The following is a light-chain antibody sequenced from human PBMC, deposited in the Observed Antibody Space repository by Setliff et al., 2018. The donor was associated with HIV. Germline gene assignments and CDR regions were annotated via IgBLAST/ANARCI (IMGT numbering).Light chain of an antibody. V-gene: IGLV2-11*01. J-gene: IGLJ2*01. CDR3: CSYAGSYTVL. Sequence: QSALTRPRSVSGSPGQSVTMSCTGTSSDVGGYNYVSWYQQHPGKAPKLMIYDVSKRPSGVPDRLSGSKSGNTAFLTISGLQGEDEADYYCCSYAGSYTVLFGGGTKVTVL. CDR2: DVS. CDR1: SSDVGGYNY.